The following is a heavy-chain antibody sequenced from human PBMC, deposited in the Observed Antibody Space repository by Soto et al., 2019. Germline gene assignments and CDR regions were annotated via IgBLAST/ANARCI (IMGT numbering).Heavy chain of an antibody. CDR3: ATWYSSPDI. D-gene: IGHD6-19*01. Sequence: SLRLSCAASGFTFSSYGMHWVRQAPGKGLEWVAVISYDGSNKYYADSVKGRFTISRDNSKNTLYLQMNSLRAEDTAVYYCATWYSSPDIWGQGTMVTVSS. CDR2: ISYDGSNK. J-gene: IGHJ3*02. CDR1: GFTFSSYG. V-gene: IGHV3-30*03.